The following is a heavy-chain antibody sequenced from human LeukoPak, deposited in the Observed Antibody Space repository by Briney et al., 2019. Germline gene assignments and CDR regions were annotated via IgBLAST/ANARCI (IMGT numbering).Heavy chain of an antibody. V-gene: IGHV4-31*03. Sequence: ASQTLSLTCTASGGSISSDDFRWSWVRQHPGKGLEWIGYIGYSGSTYYNPSLKSRVSVSFDTSKSQFSLKLTSVTAADTAVYFCARGPSYCDFWGQGTLVTVSS. CDR3: ARGPSYCDF. J-gene: IGHJ4*02. CDR1: GGSISSDDFR. CDR2: IGYSGST.